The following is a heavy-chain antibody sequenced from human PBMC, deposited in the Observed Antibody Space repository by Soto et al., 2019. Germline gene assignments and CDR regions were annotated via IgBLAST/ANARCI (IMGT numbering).Heavy chain of an antibody. Sequence: SETLSLTCTVSGGSISSSSYYWGWIRQPPGKGLEWIGSIYYSGSTYYNPSLKSRVTISVDTSKNQFSLKLSSVTAADTAVYYCARVPDIVVVPAATTDYWGQGTLVTVSS. J-gene: IGHJ4*02. D-gene: IGHD2-2*01. CDR2: IYYSGST. V-gene: IGHV4-39*01. CDR3: ARVPDIVVVPAATTDY. CDR1: GGSISSSSYY.